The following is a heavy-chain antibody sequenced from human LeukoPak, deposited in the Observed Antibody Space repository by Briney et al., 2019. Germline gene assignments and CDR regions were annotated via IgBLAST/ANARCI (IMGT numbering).Heavy chain of an antibody. CDR3: ARDEGITMMGLAFDI. CDR2: ISYDGSNK. CDR1: GFTFSHYL. D-gene: IGHD3-22*01. J-gene: IGHJ3*02. V-gene: IGHV3-30-3*01. Sequence: PGGSLRLSCAASGFTFSHYLMHWVRQAPGKGLEWVAVISYDGSNKYYADSVKGRFTISRDNSKNTLYLQMNSLRAEDTAVYYCARDEGITMMGLAFDIWGQGTMVTVSS.